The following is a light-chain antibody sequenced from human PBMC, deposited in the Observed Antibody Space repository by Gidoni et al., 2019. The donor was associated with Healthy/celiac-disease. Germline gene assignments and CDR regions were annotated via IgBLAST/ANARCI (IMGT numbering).Light chain of an antibody. J-gene: IGKJ4*01. CDR2: VAS. CDR1: QSISSF. V-gene: IGKV1-39*01. CDR3: QQSYSTPPT. Sequence: DIQMTQSPSSLSASVGDRVTITCRASQSISSFLNWYQQKPGKAPKILIYVASTLQSGVPSRFSGSGSGTDFTLTISSLQPEDFATYHCQQSYSTPPTFGGXTKVEIK.